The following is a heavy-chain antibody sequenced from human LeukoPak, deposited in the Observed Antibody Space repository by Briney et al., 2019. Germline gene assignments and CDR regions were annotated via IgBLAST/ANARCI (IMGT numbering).Heavy chain of an antibody. J-gene: IGHJ4*02. CDR1: GGSISSSSYY. D-gene: IGHD5-24*01. Sequence: PSETLSLTCTVSGGSISSSSYYWGWIRQPPGKGLEWIGSIYYSGSTYYNPSLKSRVTISVDTSKNQFSLKLSSVTAADTAVYYCARGRGGYNWDYWGQGTLVTVSS. CDR3: ARGRGGYNWDY. CDR2: IYYSGST. V-gene: IGHV4-39*01.